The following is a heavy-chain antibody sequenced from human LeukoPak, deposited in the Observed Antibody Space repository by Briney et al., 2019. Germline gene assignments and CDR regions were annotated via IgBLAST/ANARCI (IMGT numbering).Heavy chain of an antibody. J-gene: IGHJ4*02. CDR3: ARDFPSFNY. CDR1: GFSLSSGYY. V-gene: IGHV4-61*01. CDR2: IYYSGST. Sequence: LETLSLPCTVSGFSLSSGYYWGWIRQPPGKRLEWIGYIYYSGSTNYNPSLKSRVTISVDTSKNQFSLKLSSVTAADTAVYYCARDFPSFNYWGQGTLVTVSS.